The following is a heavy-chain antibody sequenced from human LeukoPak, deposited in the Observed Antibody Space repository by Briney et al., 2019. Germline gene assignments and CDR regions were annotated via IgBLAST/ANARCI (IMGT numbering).Heavy chain of an antibody. Sequence: ASVKVSCKASGYTFTSYDITWVRQATGQGLEWMGWMNPNSGNTGYAQKFQGRVTMTRNTSISTAYMELSSLRSEDTAVYYCARFVVVTATYYYYDMDVWGQGTTVTVSS. CDR2: MNPNSGNT. CDR3: ARFVVVTATYYYYDMDV. D-gene: IGHD2-21*02. CDR1: GYTFTSYD. V-gene: IGHV1-8*01. J-gene: IGHJ6*02.